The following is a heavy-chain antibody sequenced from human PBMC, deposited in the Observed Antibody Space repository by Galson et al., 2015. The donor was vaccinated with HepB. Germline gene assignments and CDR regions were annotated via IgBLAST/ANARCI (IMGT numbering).Heavy chain of an antibody. CDR2: MFHSGKT. CDR3: AIHKVFVAPGA. CDR1: GGSMLGVGHH. V-gene: IGHV4-39*01. D-gene: IGHD2-2*01. J-gene: IGHJ4*02. Sequence: ETLSLTCTVSGGSMLGVGHHWGWIRQPPGKGLEWIASMFHSGKTYSNSSLTSRVTLSADTSKNQFSLKLSSVTVADTAVYYCAIHKVFVAPGAWGRGALVTVSS.